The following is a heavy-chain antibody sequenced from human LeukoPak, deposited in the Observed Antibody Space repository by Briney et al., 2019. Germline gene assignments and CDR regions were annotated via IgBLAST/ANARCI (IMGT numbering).Heavy chain of an antibody. J-gene: IGHJ6*04. V-gene: IGHV3-33*01. Sequence: GGSLRLSCAASGFTFSSYGMHWVRQAPGKGLEWVAVIWYDRSNKYYADSVKGRFTISRDNSKNTLYLQMNSLRAEDTAVYYCARGDYDILTGYYTPPPFYYYYYGMDVWGKGTTVTVSS. CDR3: ARGDYDILTGYYTPPPFYYYYYGMDV. CDR2: IWYDRSNK. D-gene: IGHD3-9*01. CDR1: GFTFSSYG.